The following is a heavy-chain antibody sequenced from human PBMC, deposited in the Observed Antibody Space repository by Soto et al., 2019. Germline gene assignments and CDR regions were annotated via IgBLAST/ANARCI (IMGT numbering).Heavy chain of an antibody. CDR3: ARDLPYCSSTSCYAFDY. J-gene: IGHJ4*02. Sequence: LRLSCAASGFTFSSYGMHWVRQAPGKGLEWVAVIWYDGSNKYYADSVKGRFTISRDNSKNTLYLQMNSLRAEDTAVYYCARDLPYCSSTSCYAFDYWGQGTLVTVSS. CDR2: IWYDGSNK. V-gene: IGHV3-33*01. D-gene: IGHD2-2*01. CDR1: GFTFSSYG.